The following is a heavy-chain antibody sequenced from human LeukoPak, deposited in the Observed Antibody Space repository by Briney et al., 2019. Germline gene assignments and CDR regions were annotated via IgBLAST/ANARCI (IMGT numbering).Heavy chain of an antibody. CDR1: GFTFSRYS. V-gene: IGHV3-7*01. Sequence: GGSLRLSCAASGFTFSRYSMNWVRQTPGKGLERVANINNHGSETYYVESVRGRFTISRDNAKNSLYLRMNSLRDEDTAVYYCARALGYCTNGLCYGGSLPPNFDYWGQGTLVTVSS. J-gene: IGHJ4*02. CDR2: INNHGSET. CDR3: ARALGYCTNGLCYGGSLPPNFDY. D-gene: IGHD2-8*01.